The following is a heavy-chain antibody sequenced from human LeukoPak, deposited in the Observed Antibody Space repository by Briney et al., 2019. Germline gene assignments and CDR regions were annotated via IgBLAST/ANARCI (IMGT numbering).Heavy chain of an antibody. CDR2: IYYSGST. J-gene: IGHJ4*02. D-gene: IGHD6-19*01. Sequence: SETLSLTCTVSGGSISSSSYYWGWVRQPPGKGLEWIGSIYYSGSTYYNPSLKSRVTISVDTSKYQFSLKLSSVTAADTAVYYCARRGYSSGWYPFDYWGQGTLVTVSS. CDR3: ARRGYSSGWYPFDY. V-gene: IGHV4-39*01. CDR1: GGSISSSSYY.